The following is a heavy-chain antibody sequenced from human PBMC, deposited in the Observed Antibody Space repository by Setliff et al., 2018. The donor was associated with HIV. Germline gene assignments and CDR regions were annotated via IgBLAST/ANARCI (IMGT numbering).Heavy chain of an antibody. CDR2: INYSNGDT. D-gene: IGHD3-16*02. J-gene: IGHJ5*02. CDR3: ALANIVSTARWNH. Sequence: ASVKVSCKTSGYLFSGYYLHWLRRAPGQGLEWMGWINYSNGDTKYAENFQGRVTMTRDTSTSTVYMDLNRLTYDDTAVYYCALANIVSTARWNHWGRGTRVTVSS. V-gene: IGHV1-2*02. CDR1: GYLFSGYY.